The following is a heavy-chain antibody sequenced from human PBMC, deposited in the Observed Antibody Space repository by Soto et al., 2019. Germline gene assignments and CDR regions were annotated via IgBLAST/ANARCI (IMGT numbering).Heavy chain of an antibody. J-gene: IGHJ6*04. V-gene: IGHV1-69*06. CDR3: AGGQVVVVPAAYSPDYSISYYAGREV. D-gene: IGHD2-2*01. CDR1: GGTFSSYA. CDR2: IIPIFGTA. Sequence: SVKISCKASGGTFSSYAISWVRQAPGQGLEWMGGIIPIFGTANYAQKFQGRVTITADKSTSTAYMELSSLRSEDTAVYYCAGGQVVVVPAAYSPDYSISYYAGREVWGNGSTVIVSS.